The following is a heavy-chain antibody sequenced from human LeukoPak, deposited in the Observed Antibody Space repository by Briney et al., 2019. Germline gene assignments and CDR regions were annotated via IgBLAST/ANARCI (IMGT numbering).Heavy chain of an antibody. J-gene: IGHJ6*02. CDR3: ARPPTIFGARYYYYGMDV. CDR1: GFTFSSYA. Sequence: PGGSLRLSCAASGFTFSSYAMSWVRQAPGRGLEWVSAISGSGGSTYYADSVKGRFTISRDNSKNTLYLQMNSLRAEDTAVYYCARPPTIFGARYYYYGMDVWGQGTTVTVSS. CDR2: ISGSGGST. D-gene: IGHD3-3*01. V-gene: IGHV3-23*01.